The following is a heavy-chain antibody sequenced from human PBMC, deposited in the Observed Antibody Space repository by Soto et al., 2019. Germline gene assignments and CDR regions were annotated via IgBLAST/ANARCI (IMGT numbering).Heavy chain of an antibody. J-gene: IGHJ3*02. CDR1: GFTFSTYG. V-gene: IGHV3-33*01. CDR3: ARDRGGGYASGRDAFDI. CDR2: IWYDGSNK. D-gene: IGHD2-2*01. Sequence: PGGSLRLSCEAVGFTFSTYGMHWVRQAPGKGLEWVALIWYDGSNKYYGDSVKGRFSISRDNSENTLYLQMNSLRAEDTAVYYCARDRGGGYASGRDAFDIWGQGTMVTVSS.